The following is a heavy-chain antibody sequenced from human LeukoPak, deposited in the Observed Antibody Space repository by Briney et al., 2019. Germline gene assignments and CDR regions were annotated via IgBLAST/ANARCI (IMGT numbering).Heavy chain of an antibody. Sequence: GESLKISCKGSGYSFTSYWIGWVRQMPGKGLEWMGIIYPGDSDTRYSPSFQGQVTISADKSISTAYLQWSSLKASDTAMYYCARLRRYYDRSGYYYAGHFQQWGQGTLVTVSS. CDR1: GYSFTSYW. CDR2: IYPGDSDT. D-gene: IGHD3-22*01. J-gene: IGHJ1*01. CDR3: ARLRRYYDRSGYYYAGHFQQ. V-gene: IGHV5-51*01.